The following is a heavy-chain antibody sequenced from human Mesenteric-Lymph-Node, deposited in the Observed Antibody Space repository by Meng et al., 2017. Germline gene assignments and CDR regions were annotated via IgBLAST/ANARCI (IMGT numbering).Heavy chain of an antibody. V-gene: IGHV3-48*03. J-gene: IGHJ4*02. D-gene: IGHD3-22*01. Sequence: GESLKISCAASGFTFSSYEMNWVRQAPGKGLEWVSYISSSGSTIYYADSVKGRFTISRDNAKNSLYLQMNSLRAEDTAVYYCARIPRITYYYDSSYYFDYWGQGTRVTCFS. CDR2: ISSSGSTI. CDR3: ARIPRITYYYDSSYYFDY. CDR1: GFTFSSYE.